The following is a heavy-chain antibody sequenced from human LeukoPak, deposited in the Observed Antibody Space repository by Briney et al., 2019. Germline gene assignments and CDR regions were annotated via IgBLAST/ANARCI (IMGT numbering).Heavy chain of an antibody. V-gene: IGHV3-23*01. J-gene: IGHJ4*02. CDR3: ARDLSGGSSDY. CDR2: ISGSGGST. D-gene: IGHD2-15*01. Sequence: GGSLRLSCAASGFTFSSYGMSWVRQAPGKGLEWVSAISGSGGSTYYADSVKGRSTISRDNSKNTLYLQMNSLRAEDTAVYYCARDLSGGSSDYWGQGTLVTVSS. CDR1: GFTFSSYG.